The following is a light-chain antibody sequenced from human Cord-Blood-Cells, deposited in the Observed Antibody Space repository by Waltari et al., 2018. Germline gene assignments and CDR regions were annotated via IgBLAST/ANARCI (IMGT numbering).Light chain of an antibody. CDR2: ATS. V-gene: IGKV1-39*01. Sequence: DIQMTQSPSSLSASVGDRVTITCRASQSISSYLNCYQQKPGKAPKLLIYATSSVQSGVPSRFSVSGSGTDFTLTSSSLQPEDFATYYCQQSYSTPLTFGGGTKVEIK. CDR3: QQSYSTPLT. J-gene: IGKJ4*01. CDR1: QSISSY.